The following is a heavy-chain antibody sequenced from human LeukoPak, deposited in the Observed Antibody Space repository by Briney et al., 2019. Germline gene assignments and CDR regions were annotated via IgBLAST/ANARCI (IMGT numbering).Heavy chain of an antibody. CDR2: ISSDGSST. V-gene: IGHV3-74*01. CDR3: ARAYGCNSASDY. Sequence: PGGSLRLSCAASGFTFSSYWMHWVRQAPAKGLVWVSLISSDGSSTYYADSVKGRFTISRDNAKNTLYLQMNSLRAEDTGVYYCARAYGCNSASDYWGQGTLVTVSS. CDR1: GFTFSSYW. D-gene: IGHD4-23*01. J-gene: IGHJ4*02.